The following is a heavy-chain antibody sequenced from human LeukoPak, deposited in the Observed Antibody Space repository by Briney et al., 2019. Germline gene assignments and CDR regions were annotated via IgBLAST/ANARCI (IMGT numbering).Heavy chain of an antibody. V-gene: IGHV4-38-2*02. D-gene: IGHD6-6*01. Sequence: SETLSLTCTVSGYSISSGSYWGWIRQPPGKGLEWIGAIYHSGSTYYNPSLKSRVSISMDTSKNQFSLKLSSVTATDTAVYYCANGGSSSWGTDNWFDPWGQGTLVTVSS. CDR2: IYHSGST. CDR3: ANGGSSSWGTDNWFDP. J-gene: IGHJ5*02. CDR1: GYSISSGSY.